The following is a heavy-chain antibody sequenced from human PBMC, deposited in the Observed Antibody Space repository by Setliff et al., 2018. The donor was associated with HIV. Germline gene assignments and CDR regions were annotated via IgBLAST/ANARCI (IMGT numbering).Heavy chain of an antibody. Sequence: PGGSLRLSCAASGFRFSNYWMNWVRQVPGKGLEWVANINQDGSEKKYVDSMKGRLTISSDNAKNSLYLQMASLRAEDTALYCCARDPRTDSSYAWFDSWGQGTLVTV. CDR1: GFRFSNYW. CDR3: ARDPRTDSSYAWFDS. V-gene: IGHV3-7*03. J-gene: IGHJ5*01. CDR2: INQDGSEK. D-gene: IGHD6-6*01.